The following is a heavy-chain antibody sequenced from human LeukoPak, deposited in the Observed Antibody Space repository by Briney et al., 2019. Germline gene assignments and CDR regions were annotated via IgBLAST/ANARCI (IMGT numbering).Heavy chain of an antibody. CDR1: GDSISNSY. Sequence: PSETLCLTCTVSGDSISNSYWSWIRQPPGKGLEWIGYISYTGSTNYNPSLKSRVTISVDTSKNQFSLKLSSVTAADTAVYYCARVGRGDYVWGSYSFDYWGQGTLVTVSS. V-gene: IGHV4-59*01. CDR2: ISYTGST. CDR3: ARVGRGDYVWGSYSFDY. D-gene: IGHD3-16*01. J-gene: IGHJ4*02.